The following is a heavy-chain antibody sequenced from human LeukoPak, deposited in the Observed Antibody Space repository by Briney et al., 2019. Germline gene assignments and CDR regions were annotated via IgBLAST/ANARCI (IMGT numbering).Heavy chain of an antibody. CDR1: GFTFKSYD. CDR2: IGTAGDT. Sequence: GGSLRLSCAASGFTFKSYDMHWVRQAAGEGLEWVSAIGTAGDTYYPGSVKGRFTISRDNSKNTLYLQMNSLRAEDTAVCYCAKQTTVNPFGDFDYWGQGTLVTVSS. J-gene: IGHJ4*02. V-gene: IGHV3-13*01. D-gene: IGHD4-17*01. CDR3: AKQTTVNPFGDFDY.